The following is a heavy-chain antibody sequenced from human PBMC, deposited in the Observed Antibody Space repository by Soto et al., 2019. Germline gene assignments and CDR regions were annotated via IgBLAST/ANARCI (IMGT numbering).Heavy chain of an antibody. V-gene: IGHV3-23*01. J-gene: IGHJ4*02. D-gene: IGHD1-26*01. CDR2: ISGSGDST. CDR1: GFTFSSYA. Sequence: EVQLLESGGGLVQPGGSLRLSCAASGFTFSSYAMRWVRQAPVKGLEWVSAISGSGDSTYYADSVTGRFPISRDNSNNTLYLPRHSLRSEDTVVYYFARRGSGSYYDYWGQGTLVTFSS. CDR3: ARRGSGSYYDY.